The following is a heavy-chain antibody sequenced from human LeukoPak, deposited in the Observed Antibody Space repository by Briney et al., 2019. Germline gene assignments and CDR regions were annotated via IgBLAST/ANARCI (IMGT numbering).Heavy chain of an antibody. J-gene: IGHJ5*02. D-gene: IGHD3-10*01. CDR2: IYHSGST. CDR1: GGSISSSNW. V-gene: IGHV4-4*02. Sequence: PSETLSLTCAVSGGSISSSNWWSWVRQPPGKGLEWIGEIYHSGSTNYNPSHKSRVTISVDKSKNQFSLKLSSVTAADTAVYYCASRITMVRGVSGGWFDPWGQGTLVTVSS. CDR3: ASRITMVRGVSGGWFDP.